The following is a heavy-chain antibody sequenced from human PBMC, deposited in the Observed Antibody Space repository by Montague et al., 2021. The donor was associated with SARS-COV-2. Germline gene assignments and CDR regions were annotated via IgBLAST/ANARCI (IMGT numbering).Heavy chain of an antibody. V-gene: IGHV4-39*01. D-gene: IGHD2-2*01. CDR1: GGSISSSSYY. Sequence: SETLSLTCTVSGGSISSSSYYWGWIRQPLGKGLEWIGSIYYSGSTYYNPSLKSRVTISVDTSKNQFSLKLSSVTAADTAVYYCARHLVYCSSTSCYEGRFDPWGQGTLVTVSS. J-gene: IGHJ5*02. CDR2: IYYSGST. CDR3: ARHLVYCSSTSCYEGRFDP.